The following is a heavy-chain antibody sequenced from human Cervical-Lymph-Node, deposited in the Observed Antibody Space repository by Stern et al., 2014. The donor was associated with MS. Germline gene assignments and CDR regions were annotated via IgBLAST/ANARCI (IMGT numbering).Heavy chain of an antibody. D-gene: IGHD3-10*01. CDR3: TKDTYGPEDY. CDR2: INRDGTTI. V-gene: IGHV3-74*03. J-gene: IGHJ4*02. Sequence: EVQLVESGGGLVQPGGSLRLSCVASGFPFRNYWLHWVRQGPGKGLLWVARINRDGTTITHADSVKGRFTISRDNAKNTLYLQMNSLRVEDTAVYYCTKDTYGPEDYWGQGTSVTVSS. CDR1: GFPFRNYW.